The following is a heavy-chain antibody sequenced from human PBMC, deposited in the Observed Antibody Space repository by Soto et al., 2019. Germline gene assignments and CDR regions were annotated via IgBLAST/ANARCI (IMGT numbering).Heavy chain of an antibody. Sequence: EVQLVESGGGLVQPGESLRLSCSASGFTFTNYWMHWVRHAPGKGLVWVSRINAEGTTTNYADSVKGRFTTSRDNAKNTLYLQMNSLGGEDTAVYYCACSARGLYGDYNWGQGTLVTVSS. CDR2: INAEGTTT. CDR1: GFTFTNYW. D-gene: IGHD4-17*01. CDR3: ACSARGLYGDYN. V-gene: IGHV3-74*01. J-gene: IGHJ4*02.